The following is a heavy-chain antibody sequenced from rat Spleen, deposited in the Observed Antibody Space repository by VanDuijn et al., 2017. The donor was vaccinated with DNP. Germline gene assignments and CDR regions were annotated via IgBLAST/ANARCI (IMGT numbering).Heavy chain of an antibody. D-gene: IGHD1-7*01. Sequence: QVQLKESGPGMVQPSQTLSLTCTVSGFSLTDYSVHWVRQPPGKVLEWIAAISSGGSTYYNSALKSRLSISRDTSKSQVFLKMNSLQTEDTAIYYCTRDQGLRVWDYWGQGVMVTVSS. J-gene: IGHJ2*01. CDR1: GFSLTDYS. CDR3: TRDQGLRVWDY. CDR2: ISSGGST. V-gene: IGHV2-19*01.